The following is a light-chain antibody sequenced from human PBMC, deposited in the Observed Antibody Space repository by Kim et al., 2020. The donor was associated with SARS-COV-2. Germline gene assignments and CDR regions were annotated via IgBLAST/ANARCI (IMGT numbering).Light chain of an antibody. Sequence: DIQMTQSPSSLSASVGDSATITCQASQDITSYLNWYQQKPGQAPNLLIYGASTLEAGVPSRFSGSGFGTDFTFTINSLQPEDFATYFCQQYDNLPLTFGGGTKVDIK. CDR1: QDITSY. CDR3: QQYDNLPLT. V-gene: IGKV1-33*01. CDR2: GAS. J-gene: IGKJ4*01.